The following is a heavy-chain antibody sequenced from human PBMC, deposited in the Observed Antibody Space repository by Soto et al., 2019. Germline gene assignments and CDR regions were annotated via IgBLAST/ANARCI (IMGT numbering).Heavy chain of an antibody. CDR3: ARRGYSYYYMDV. CDR2: ITVYNGNT. CDR1: GFAFTNYG. Sequence: QVQLVQSGAEVKEPGASVKVSCKASGFAFTNYGFNWVRQAPGQGLEWVGGITVYNGNTDYAQKLQGRFTLTTDTSSTTAYMELRSLISDDTAVYYCARRGYSYYYMDVWGKGTAVTVSS. J-gene: IGHJ6*03. D-gene: IGHD3-16*01. V-gene: IGHV1-18*01.